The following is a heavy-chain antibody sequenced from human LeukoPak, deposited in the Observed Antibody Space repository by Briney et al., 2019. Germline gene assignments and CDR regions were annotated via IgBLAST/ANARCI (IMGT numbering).Heavy chain of an antibody. CDR3: ASRHGDSGSSNC. J-gene: IGHJ4*02. CDR1: GASVSSGSYY. D-gene: IGHD3-10*01. V-gene: IGHV4-61*01. CDR2: VYYSGST. Sequence: SETLYLTCSVSGASVSSGSYYWSWIRQPPGKGLEWIGYVYYSGSTNYNPSLKSRVTISLVTSKNQFSLRLSSVTAADTAVYYCASRHGDSGSSNCWGQGTLVTVSS.